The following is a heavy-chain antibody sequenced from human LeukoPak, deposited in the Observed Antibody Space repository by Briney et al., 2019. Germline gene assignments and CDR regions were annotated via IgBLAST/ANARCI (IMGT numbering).Heavy chain of an antibody. V-gene: IGHV3-23*01. D-gene: IGHD3-10*01. J-gene: IGHJ6*03. CDR3: AKVGPSLVRGLIRGGARYYYNYMDV. CDR1: GFNFWNTG. Sequence: GSLRLSCAVAGFNFWNTGMSWVRQAPGKGLEWVSAIGGGGSDTKYTDSVKGRFAISRDTSKNTLYLQMNSLRAEDTAVYYCAKVGPSLVRGLIRGGARYYYNYMDVWGKGTTVTISS. CDR2: IGGGGSDT.